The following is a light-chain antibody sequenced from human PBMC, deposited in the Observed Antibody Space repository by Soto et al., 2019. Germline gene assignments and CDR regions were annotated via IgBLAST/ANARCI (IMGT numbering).Light chain of an antibody. CDR2: EVT. CDR1: SSDVGGYNY. Sequence: QSVLTQPPSASGSPGQSVTISCTGTSSDVGGYNYVSWYQQYPGRAPKLMIYEVTKRPSGVPDRFSGSKSGNTASLTVSGLQAEDGADYYCSSYAASNNFYFVFGGGTKLT. V-gene: IGLV2-8*01. CDR3: SSYAASNNFYFV. J-gene: IGLJ3*02.